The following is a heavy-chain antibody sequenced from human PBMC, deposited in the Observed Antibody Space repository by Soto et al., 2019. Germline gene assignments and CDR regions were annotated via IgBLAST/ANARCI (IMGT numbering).Heavy chain of an antibody. J-gene: IGHJ4*02. CDR1: GGSIRGGDYY. Sequence: QVQLQESGPGLVKPSQTLYLTCTVSGGSIRGGDYYWSWIRQHPGKGLEWIGYIFYSGNSFYNPSHKSGVTISVTTSKTLFSQQLSSLSAADTAIYYCARLSSLYYNSDYGGYYFDYWGQGTLVSVSS. CDR3: ARLSSLYYNSDYGGYYFDY. D-gene: IGHD3-10*01. V-gene: IGHV4-31*03. CDR2: IFYSGNS.